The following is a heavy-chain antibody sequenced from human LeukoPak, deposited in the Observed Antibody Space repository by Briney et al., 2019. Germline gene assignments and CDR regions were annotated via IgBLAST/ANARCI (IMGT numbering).Heavy chain of an antibody. V-gene: IGHV3-66*01. CDR3: ARDSGSTYYDYVWGSYPSDY. J-gene: IGHJ4*02. D-gene: IGHD3-16*01. Sequence: GGSLILSCAASGFPVSSNYMSWVRQAPGKGLEWVSVIYSGGSTYYADSVKGRFTISRDNSKNTLYLQMNSLRAEDTAVYYCARDSGSTYYDYVWGSYPSDYWGQGTLVTVSS. CDR2: IYSGGST. CDR1: GFPVSSNY.